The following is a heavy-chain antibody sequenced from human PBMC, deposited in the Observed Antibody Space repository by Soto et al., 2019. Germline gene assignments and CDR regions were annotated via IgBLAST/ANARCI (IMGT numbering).Heavy chain of an antibody. J-gene: IGHJ3*02. CDR3: ARVRAARDAFDI. CDR2: INPNSGGT. CDR1: GYTFTGYY. Sequence: ASVKVSCKASGYTFTGYYMHWVRQAPGQGLEWMGWINPNSGGTNYAQKYQGWVTVTRDTSISTAYMELSGLRSDDTAVYYCARVRAARDAFDIWGQGTMVTVSS. D-gene: IGHD6-6*01. V-gene: IGHV1-2*04.